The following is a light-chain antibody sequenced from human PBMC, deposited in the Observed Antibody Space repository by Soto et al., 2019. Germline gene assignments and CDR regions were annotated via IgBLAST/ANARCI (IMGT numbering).Light chain of an antibody. CDR3: QQYGSSPAYT. CDR2: GAS. Sequence: EIVLTQSPGTLSLSPGERATLSCRASQSVSSSYLAWYQQKPGQAPRLLTYGASSRATGIPDRLSGSGSGTDFTLTISRLEPEDFEVYYCQQYGSSPAYTFGQGTKLEIK. CDR1: QSVSSSY. J-gene: IGKJ2*01. V-gene: IGKV3-20*01.